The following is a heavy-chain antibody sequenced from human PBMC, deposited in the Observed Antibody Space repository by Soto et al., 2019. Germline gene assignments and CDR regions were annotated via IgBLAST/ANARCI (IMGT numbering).Heavy chain of an antibody. V-gene: IGHV3-30-3*01. D-gene: IGHD3-3*01. CDR3: AREAVRFLEWLLVRLCYYYGMDV. CDR2: ISYDGSNK. CDR1: GFTFSSYA. Sequence: PGESLKISCAASGFTFSSYAMHWVRQAPGKGLEWVAVISYDGSNKYYADSVKGRFTISRDNSKNTLYLQMNSLRAEDTAVYYCAREAVRFLEWLLVRLCYYYGMDVWGQGTTVTVSS. J-gene: IGHJ6*01.